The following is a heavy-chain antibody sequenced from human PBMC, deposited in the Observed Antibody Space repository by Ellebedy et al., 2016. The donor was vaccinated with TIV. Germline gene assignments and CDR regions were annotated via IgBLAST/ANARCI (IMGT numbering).Heavy chain of an antibody. J-gene: IGHJ4*02. D-gene: IGHD5-12*01. CDR1: GYSFTSYW. CDR2: IYPGDSDT. V-gene: IGHV5-51*01. CDR3: ARHGRIGYSGYEITQPFDY. Sequence: GESLKISXKGSGYSFTSYWIGWVRQMPGKGLEWMGIIYPGDSDTRYSPSFQGQVTISADKSISTAYLQWSSLKASDTAMYYCARHGRIGYSGYEITQPFDYWGQGTLVTVSS.